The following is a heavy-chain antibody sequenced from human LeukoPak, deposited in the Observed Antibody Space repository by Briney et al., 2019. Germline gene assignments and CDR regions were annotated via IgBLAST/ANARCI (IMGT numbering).Heavy chain of an antibody. CDR2: ISYVGST. J-gene: IGHJ3*01. CDR3: ATNSLSMTAFDS. CDR1: GASFTTHY. V-gene: IGHV4-59*11. D-gene: IGHD3-22*01. Sequence: SETLSLSCTVSGASFTTHYWSWIRQPPGKGLEWIGYISYVGSTNYNPSLKSRVTISIDTSKNEVSLMLTSVTAADTAVYYCATNSLSMTAFDSWGQGTLVTVSS.